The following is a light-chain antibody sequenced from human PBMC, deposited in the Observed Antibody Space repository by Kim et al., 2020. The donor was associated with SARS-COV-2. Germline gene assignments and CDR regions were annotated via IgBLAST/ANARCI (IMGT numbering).Light chain of an antibody. Sequence: SPGERATLSCRASQSVSSSYLAWYQQKPGQAPRLLIYGASSRDSGIPDRFSGSGSGTDFTLTISRLEPEDFAVYYCQQYGSSPQTFGQGTKVDIK. J-gene: IGKJ1*01. CDR2: GAS. CDR1: QSVSSSY. CDR3: QQYGSSPQT. V-gene: IGKV3-20*01.